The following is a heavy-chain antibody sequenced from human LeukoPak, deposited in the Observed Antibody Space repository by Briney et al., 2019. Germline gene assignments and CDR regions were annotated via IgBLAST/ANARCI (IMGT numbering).Heavy chain of an antibody. CDR3: ARVRAVAGISYYFDY. Sequence: ASEKVSCKASGGTFSSYAISWVRQAPGQGLEWMGGIIPIFGTANYAQKFQGRVTITADESTSTAYMELSSLRSEDTAVYYCARVRAVAGISYYFDYWGQGTLVTVSS. CDR2: IIPIFGTA. D-gene: IGHD6-19*01. V-gene: IGHV1-69*13. CDR1: GGTFSSYA. J-gene: IGHJ4*02.